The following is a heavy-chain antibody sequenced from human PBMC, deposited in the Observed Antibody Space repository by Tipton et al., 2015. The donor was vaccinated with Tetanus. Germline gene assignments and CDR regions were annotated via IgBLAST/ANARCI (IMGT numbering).Heavy chain of an antibody. V-gene: IGHV4-59*12. Sequence: TLSLTCTVSGGSLSTSHWAWIRQPPGKGLEWVGKITYSRTTNYNSSLKSRVTVSVDRAKNQFSLDLTSVTAADTAVYYCARAPYSSPGKFYFDSWGHGILVTVSS. CDR3: ARAPYSSPGKFYFDS. CDR1: GGSLSTSH. J-gene: IGHJ4*01. CDR2: ITYSRTT. D-gene: IGHD5-18*01.